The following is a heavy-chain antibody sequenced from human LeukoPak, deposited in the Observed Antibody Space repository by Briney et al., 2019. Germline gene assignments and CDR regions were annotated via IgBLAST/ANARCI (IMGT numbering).Heavy chain of an antibody. J-gene: IGHJ5*02. CDR2: IKQDGSEK. CDR1: GFTFSSYW. V-gene: IGHV3-7*01. Sequence: GGSLRLSCAASGFTFSSYWMSWVRQAPGKGLEWVANIKQDGSEKYYVDSVKGRFTISRDNAKNSLYLQMNSLRAEDTAVYYCARDAPWYGDYVPDWLDPWGQGTLVTVSS. CDR3: ARDAPWYGDYVPDWLDP. D-gene: IGHD4-17*01.